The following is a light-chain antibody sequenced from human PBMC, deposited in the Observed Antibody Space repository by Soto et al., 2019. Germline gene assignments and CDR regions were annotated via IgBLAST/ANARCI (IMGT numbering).Light chain of an antibody. CDR3: AAWDDSLNGPV. J-gene: IGLJ3*02. CDR2: SNN. CDR1: SSNIGSKT. Sequence: QSVLTQPPSASGTPGQRVTISCSGSSSNIGSKTVNLYQQLPGTAPKLLIYSNNQRPSGVPDRFSGSKSGTSASLAISGPQSEDEADYHCAAWDDSLNGPVFGGGTKVTVL. V-gene: IGLV1-44*01.